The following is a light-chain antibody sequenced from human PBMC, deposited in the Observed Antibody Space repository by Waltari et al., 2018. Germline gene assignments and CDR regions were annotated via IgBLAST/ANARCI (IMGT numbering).Light chain of an antibody. J-gene: IGLJ2*01. CDR3: STWDDRLTGVV. CDR1: NSNIGSNT. V-gene: IGLV1-44*01. CDR2: SNN. Sequence: QSVLAQPPSASGPPGQRITISCPGSNSNIGSNTVNWYQQFPGTAPRLLIYSNNQRPSGVPDRFSASKSGSSAALAIYGLHSEDEADYYCSTWDDRLTGVVFGGGTKVTVL.